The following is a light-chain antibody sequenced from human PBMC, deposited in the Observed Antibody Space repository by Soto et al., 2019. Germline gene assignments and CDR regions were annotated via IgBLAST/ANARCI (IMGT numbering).Light chain of an antibody. CDR3: MQSIQLPIT. J-gene: IGKJ5*01. Sequence: EIVMTQSSLSLPVTPGEPSSISFRSSQSLLHRNGFHYLDWDLQKPGQSPQLLIYEVSNRFSGVPDRFSGSGSGTDFTLKISRVEAEDVGVYYCMQSIQLPITFGQGTRLEI. V-gene: IGKV2D-29*02. CDR1: QSLLHRNGFHY. CDR2: EVS.